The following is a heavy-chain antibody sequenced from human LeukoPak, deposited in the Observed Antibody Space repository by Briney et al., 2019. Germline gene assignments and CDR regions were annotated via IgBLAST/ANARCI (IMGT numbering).Heavy chain of an antibody. V-gene: IGHV4-59*08. J-gene: IGHJ4*02. CDR2: ISYSGST. CDR1: GGSIDRYY. D-gene: IGHD3-22*01. CDR3: ARAYDSSGYYCDY. Sequence: SETLSLTCAVSGGSIDRYYWTWIRQPPGEGLEWIGQISYSGSTNYNPSLKSRVTISVDTSKNQFSLKLSSVTAADTAVYYCARAYDSSGYYCDYWGQGTLVTVSS.